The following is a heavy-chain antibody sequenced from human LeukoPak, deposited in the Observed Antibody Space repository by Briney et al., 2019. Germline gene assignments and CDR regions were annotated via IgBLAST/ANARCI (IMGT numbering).Heavy chain of an antibody. D-gene: IGHD3-22*01. CDR1: GFTFSSYA. Sequence: GGSLRLSCAASGFTFSSYAMSWVRQAPGEGLEWVSAISGSGGSTYYADSVKGRFTISRDNSKNTLYLQMNSLRAEDTAVYYCVKDHMIVVVLGAFDIWGQGTMVTVSS. V-gene: IGHV3-23*01. CDR3: VKDHMIVVVLGAFDI. CDR2: ISGSGGST. J-gene: IGHJ3*02.